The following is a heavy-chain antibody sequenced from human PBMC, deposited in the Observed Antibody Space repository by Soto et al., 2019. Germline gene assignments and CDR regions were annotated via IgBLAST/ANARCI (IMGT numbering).Heavy chain of an antibody. CDR2: IWYDGSNK. J-gene: IGHJ4*02. D-gene: IGHD3-9*01. CDR1: GFTFSSYG. CDR3: ARDSFPDYYDILTGYYPADYFDY. V-gene: IGHV3-33*01. Sequence: GGSLRLSCAASGFTFSSYGMHWVRQAPGKGLEWVAVIWYDGSNKYYADSVKGRFTISRDNSKNTLYLQMNSLRAEDTAVYYCARDSFPDYYDILTGYYPADYFDYWGQGTLVTVSS.